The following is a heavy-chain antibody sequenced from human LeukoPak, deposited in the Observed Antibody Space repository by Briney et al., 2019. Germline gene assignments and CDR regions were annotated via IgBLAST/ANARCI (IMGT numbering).Heavy chain of an antibody. CDR2: IYYSGST. CDR1: GGSISSGGYS. CDR3: ARATRGFDY. V-gene: IGHV4-30-4*07. Sequence: PLQTLSLTCAVSGGSISSGGYSWSWIRQPPGKGLEWIGYIYYSGSTNYNPSLKSRVTISVDTSKNQFSLKLSSVTAADTAVYYCARATRGFDYWGQGTLVTVSS. D-gene: IGHD3-10*01. J-gene: IGHJ4*02.